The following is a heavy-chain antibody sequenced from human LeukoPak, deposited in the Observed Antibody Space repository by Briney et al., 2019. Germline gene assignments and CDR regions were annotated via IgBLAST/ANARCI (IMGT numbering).Heavy chain of an antibody. CDR2: ISGSGGST. D-gene: IGHD1-1*01. CDR1: GFTFSSYA. CDR3: AKAPRGTVDV. Sequence: GGSLRLSCAASGFTFSSYAMSWVRQAPGKGLEWVSAISGSGGSTYYADSVKGRFTISRDNSKNTLYLQMSSLSAEDTAVYYCAKAPRGTVDVWGQGTTVTVSS. J-gene: IGHJ6*02. V-gene: IGHV3-23*01.